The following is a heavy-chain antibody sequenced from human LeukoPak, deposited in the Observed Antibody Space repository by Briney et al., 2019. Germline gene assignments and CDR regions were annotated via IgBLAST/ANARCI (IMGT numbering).Heavy chain of an antibody. CDR3: ARGRSTMVRRVITSIDY. J-gene: IGHJ4*02. D-gene: IGHD3-10*01. Sequence: KTSETLSLTCTVSGGSISGYYWSWIRQPAGKGLEWIGRIYSGGSTDYNPSLKSRLTMSLDTSKNRFSLKLTSVTAADTAVYYCARGRSTMVRRVITSIDYWGQGTLVTVSS. CDR2: IYSGGST. CDR1: GGSISGYY. V-gene: IGHV4-4*07.